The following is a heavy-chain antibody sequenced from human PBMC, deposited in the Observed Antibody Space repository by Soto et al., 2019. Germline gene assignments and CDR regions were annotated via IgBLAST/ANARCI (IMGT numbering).Heavy chain of an antibody. J-gene: IGHJ6*02. CDR2: ISSDGSNR. D-gene: IGHD3-3*01. CDR1: GFTFSKYG. CDR3: AKAYFDFWSGSHYYQYGMDV. Sequence: YLRVSCAACGFTFSKYGVHWVRHSPGKWLEWVAVISSDGSNRYYGDSVKGRFTISRDDSKNTLYLQMNSLRGEDTALYYCAKAYFDFWSGSHYYQYGMDVWGQGTTVTVSS. V-gene: IGHV3-30*18.